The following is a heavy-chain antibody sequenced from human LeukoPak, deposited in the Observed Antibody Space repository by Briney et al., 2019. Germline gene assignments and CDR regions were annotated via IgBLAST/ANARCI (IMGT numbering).Heavy chain of an antibody. CDR2: IIPILGIA. D-gene: IGHD5-18*01. V-gene: IGHV1-69*02. Sequence: SVKVSCKASGGTFSSYTISWVRQAPGQGLEWMGRIIPILGIANYAQKFQGRVTITADKSTSTAYVELSSLRSEDTAVYYCARWGGYSYGYDDYWGQGTLVTVSS. CDR3: ARWGGYSYGYDDY. J-gene: IGHJ4*02. CDR1: GGTFSSYT.